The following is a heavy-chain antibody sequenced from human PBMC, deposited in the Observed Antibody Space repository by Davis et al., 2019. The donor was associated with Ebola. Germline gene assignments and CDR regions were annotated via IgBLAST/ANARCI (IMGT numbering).Heavy chain of an antibody. CDR1: GFTFSSYA. J-gene: IGHJ6*02. D-gene: IGHD5-18*01. CDR3: AKDSRGYSYGYHYYYGMDV. V-gene: IGHV3-23*01. CDR2: ISGSGGST. Sequence: GESLKISCAASGFTFSSYAMSWVRQAPAKGLEWVSAISGSGGSTYYADSVKGRFTISRDNSKNTLYLQMNSLRAEDTAVYYCAKDSRGYSYGYHYYYGMDVWGQGTTVTVSS.